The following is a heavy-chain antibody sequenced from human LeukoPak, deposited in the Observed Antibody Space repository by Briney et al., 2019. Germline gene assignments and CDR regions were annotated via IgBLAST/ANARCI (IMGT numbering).Heavy chain of an antibody. CDR3: AKDVPVAYFDY. CDR1: GFTFRNYG. J-gene: IGHJ4*02. V-gene: IGHV3-30*02. Sequence: GGSLRLSCAASGFTFRNYGMHWVRQAPGKGLEWVAFVRYDETTKFYADSVKGRLTISRDNSKYTLYLQMNSLRPEDTAVYYCAKDVPVAYFDYWGQGTLVTVSS. CDR2: VRYDETTK.